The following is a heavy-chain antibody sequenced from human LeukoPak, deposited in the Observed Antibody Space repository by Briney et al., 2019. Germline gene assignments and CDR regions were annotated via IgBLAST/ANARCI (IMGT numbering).Heavy chain of an antibody. V-gene: IGHV3-30*02. Sequence: GGSLRLSCAASGFTFSSYGMHWVRQAPGKGLEWVAFIRYDGSNKYYADSVKGRFTISRDNSKNTLYLQMNSLRAEDTAVYYCASDLSASHYDFWSGYFDYWGQGTLVTVSS. CDR2: IRYDGSNK. CDR3: ASDLSASHYDFWSGYFDY. J-gene: IGHJ4*02. CDR1: GFTFSSYG. D-gene: IGHD3-3*01.